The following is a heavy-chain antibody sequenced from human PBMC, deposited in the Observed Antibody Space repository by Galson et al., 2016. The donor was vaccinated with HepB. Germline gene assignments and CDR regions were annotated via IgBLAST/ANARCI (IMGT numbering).Heavy chain of an antibody. D-gene: IGHD1-26*01. CDR2: ISSSGTST. V-gene: IGHV3-23*01. J-gene: IGHJ5*02. CDR1: GASINSSN. Sequence: ETLSLTCDVSGASINSSNWWTWVRQAPGKGLEWVSTISSSGTSTYYADSVKGRFTISRDNSKNTRYLQMNSLRAEDTAVYYCAKERGSYARYNWFDPWGQGTLVTVSS. CDR3: AKERGSYARYNWFDP.